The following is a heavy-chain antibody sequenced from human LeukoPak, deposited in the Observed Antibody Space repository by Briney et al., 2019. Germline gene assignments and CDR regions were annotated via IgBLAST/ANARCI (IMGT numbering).Heavy chain of an antibody. CDR1: DGSISSSGYY. CDR3: ARQISDYYYYYIDV. Sequence: SETLSLTCTVSDGSISSSGYYWGWIRQPPGKGREWIASIYYSGSTYYNPSLKSPVTISADTSKSQLSLKLSSLTAADTAVYYCARQISDYYYYYIDVWGKGTTVTVSS. V-gene: IGHV4-39*01. D-gene: IGHD3-10*01. J-gene: IGHJ6*03. CDR2: IYYSGST.